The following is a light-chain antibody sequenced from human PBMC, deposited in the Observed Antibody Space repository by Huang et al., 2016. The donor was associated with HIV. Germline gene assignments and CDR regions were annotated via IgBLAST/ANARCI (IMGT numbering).Light chain of an antibody. CDR2: RAS. J-gene: IGKJ4*01. CDR1: QSVGTN. V-gene: IGKV3-15*01. Sequence: ETILTQSPVTLSVSPGRRATLSCRASQSVGTNLAWYQQRPGHAPRLLIYRASTRVTGIPATCSGSGSGTDFTLTINSLQSEDSAVYYCQQYNDWPSFGGGTKVEI. CDR3: QQYNDWPS.